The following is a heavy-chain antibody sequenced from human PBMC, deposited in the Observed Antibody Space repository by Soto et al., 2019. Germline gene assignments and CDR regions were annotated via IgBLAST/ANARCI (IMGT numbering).Heavy chain of an antibody. J-gene: IGHJ6*02. V-gene: IGHV3-21*01. D-gene: IGHD3-10*01. CDR3: ARDRGYDAHGYYYHAMDV. Sequence: ESLKISCISSGFTFRTYTMNWVRQAPGKGLEWVSGIRGFSPYTFYAESVKGRFTISRDNAKNSLYLQMNSLRAEDTAVYYCARDRGYDAHGYYYHAMDVWGQGTTVTVSS. CDR2: IRGFSPYT. CDR1: GFTFRTYT.